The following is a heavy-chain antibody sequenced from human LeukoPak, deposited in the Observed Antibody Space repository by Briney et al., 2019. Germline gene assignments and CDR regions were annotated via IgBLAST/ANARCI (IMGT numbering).Heavy chain of an antibody. CDR3: ARDLTTVVVPAAIRPDYYMDV. D-gene: IGHD2-2*02. J-gene: IGHJ6*03. CDR1: GGSISSYY. CDR2: IYTSGST. Sequence: SETLSLTCTVSGGSISSYYWSWIRQPAGKGLEWIGRIYTSGSTNYNPSLKSRVTMSVDMSKNQFSLKLSSVTAADTAVYYCARDLTTVVVPAAIRPDYYMDVWGKGTTVTVSS. V-gene: IGHV4-4*07.